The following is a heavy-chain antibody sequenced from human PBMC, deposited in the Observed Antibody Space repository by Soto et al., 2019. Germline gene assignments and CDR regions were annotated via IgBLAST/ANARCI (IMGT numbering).Heavy chain of an antibody. V-gene: IGHV4-59*01. CDR2: IYYSGST. J-gene: IGHJ4*02. CDR3: ARGGGSPDY. D-gene: IGHD3-10*01. Sequence: QVQLQESGPGLVKPSETLSLMCTVSGGSISSNYWSWIRQPPGKGLEYIGYIYYSGSTNYKPSLKSRVTISGDTSKNQFSLTLSSVTAADTAVYYCARGGGSPDYWGQGTLVTVSS. CDR1: GGSISSNY.